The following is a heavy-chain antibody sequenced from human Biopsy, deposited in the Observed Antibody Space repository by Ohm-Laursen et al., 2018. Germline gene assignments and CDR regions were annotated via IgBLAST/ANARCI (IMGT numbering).Heavy chain of an antibody. V-gene: IGHV3-11*01. CDR2: ISPSSTTI. CDR1: GFTFTDYD. Sequence: GSLRLSCAASGFTFTDYDISWVRHVPGQGLEWLALISPSSTTIYYADSVRGRFFISRDDAKNSVSLEMSSLRADDTALYFCARNVRLEMTDHSGVTTYSRYFAMDAWGRETTVTVSS. CDR3: ARNVRLEMTDHSGVTTYSRYFAMDA. J-gene: IGHJ6*02. D-gene: IGHD1-1*01.